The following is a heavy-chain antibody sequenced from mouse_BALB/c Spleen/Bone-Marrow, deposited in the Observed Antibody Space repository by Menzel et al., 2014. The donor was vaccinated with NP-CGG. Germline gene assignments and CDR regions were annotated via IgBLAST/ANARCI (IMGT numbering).Heavy chain of an antibody. CDR3: ARWEYYAMDY. CDR1: GFNIKDTY. Sequence: VQLQQPGAELVKPGASVKLSRTASGFNIKDTYMHWVKQRPEQGLEWIGRIDPANGNTKYDPKFQGWATITADTSSNTAYLQLSSLTSEDTAVYYCARWEYYAMDYWGQGTSVTVSS. D-gene: IGHD4-1*01. CDR2: IDPANGNT. V-gene: IGHV14-3*02. J-gene: IGHJ4*01.